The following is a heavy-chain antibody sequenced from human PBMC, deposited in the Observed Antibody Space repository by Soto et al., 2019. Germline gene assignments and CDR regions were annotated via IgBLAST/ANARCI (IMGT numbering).Heavy chain of an antibody. V-gene: IGHV1-3*01. J-gene: IGHJ6*03. Sequence: QVQLVQSGAEVKKPGASVKVSCEASGYTFSTYEMHWVRQAPGQRPEWMGWINGGNGKSKYSETLQGRVTFTSYTSAYTAYMELTRLRSQATAFYYCARVGGATFTHYYYCMDVWGTGTTVTVSS. D-gene: IGHD1-26*01. CDR1: GYTFSTYE. CDR3: ARVGGATFTHYYYCMDV. CDR2: INGGNGKS.